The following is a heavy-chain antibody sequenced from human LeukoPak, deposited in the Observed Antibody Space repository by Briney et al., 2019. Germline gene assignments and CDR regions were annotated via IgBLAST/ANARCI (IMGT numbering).Heavy chain of an antibody. D-gene: IGHD6-6*01. Sequence: ASVKVSCKASGGTFSSYAISWVRQAPGQGLEWMGRIIPILGIANYAQKFQGRVTITADKSTSTAYMELSSLRSEGTAVYYCARGWTSSSLDYWGQGTLVTVSS. J-gene: IGHJ4*02. CDR3: ARGWTSSSLDY. CDR2: IIPILGIA. CDR1: GGTFSSYA. V-gene: IGHV1-69*04.